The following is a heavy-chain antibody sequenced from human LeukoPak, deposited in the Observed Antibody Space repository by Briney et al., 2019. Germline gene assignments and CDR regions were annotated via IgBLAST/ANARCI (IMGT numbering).Heavy chain of an antibody. CDR3: ATERQKYFDY. V-gene: IGHV3-30*03. D-gene: IGHD1-1*01. CDR2: ISYDGSNK. J-gene: IGHJ4*02. CDR1: GFTFSSYG. Sequence: GGSLRLSCAASGFTFSSYGMHWVRQAPGKGLEWVAVISYDGSNKYCADSVKGRFTISRDNSRNSLFLQMNGLRTEDTALYYCATERQKYFDYWGQGTLVTVSS.